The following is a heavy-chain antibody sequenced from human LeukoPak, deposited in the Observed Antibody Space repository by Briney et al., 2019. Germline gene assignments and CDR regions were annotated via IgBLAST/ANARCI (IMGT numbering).Heavy chain of an antibody. CDR2: IWYDGSNK. Sequence: HPGGSLRLSCAASGFTFSSYGMHWVRQAPGKGLEWVAVIWYDGSNKYYADSVKGRFTISRDNSKNTLCLQMNSLRAEDTAVYYCAKGRTYYYDSSGYYSLDYWGQGTLVTVSS. CDR3: AKGRTYYYDSSGYYSLDY. V-gene: IGHV3-33*06. J-gene: IGHJ4*02. D-gene: IGHD3-22*01. CDR1: GFTFSSYG.